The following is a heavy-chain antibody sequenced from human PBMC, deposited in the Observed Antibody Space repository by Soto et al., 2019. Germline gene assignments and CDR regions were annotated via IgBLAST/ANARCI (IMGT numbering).Heavy chain of an antibody. CDR1: GGSINYSY. CDR3: ARVNYGDYYYGMDV. CDR2: ISYTGSA. Sequence: SETLSLTCTVSGGSINYSYCSWIRHPPGRGLEWIGYISYTGSANYNASLKSRLTISVDTSKNQFSLKLSSVTAADTALYYCARVNYGDYYYGMDVWGQGTTVTVSS. V-gene: IGHV4-59*01. J-gene: IGHJ6*02. D-gene: IGHD4-17*01.